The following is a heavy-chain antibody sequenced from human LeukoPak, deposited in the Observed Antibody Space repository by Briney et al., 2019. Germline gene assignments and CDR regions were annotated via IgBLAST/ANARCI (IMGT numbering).Heavy chain of an antibody. D-gene: IGHD2/OR15-2a*01. CDR2: IWYDGSND. CDR3: ARDLSLFDAFDI. J-gene: IGHJ3*02. Sequence: GRSLRLSCAASGFTFSSFGMYWVRQAPGKGLEWVAVIWYDGSNDDYADSVKGRFTISRDNSKNTLYLQMNSLRAEDTAVYYCARDLSLFDAFDIWGQGTMVTVSS. V-gene: IGHV3-33*01. CDR1: GFTFSSFG.